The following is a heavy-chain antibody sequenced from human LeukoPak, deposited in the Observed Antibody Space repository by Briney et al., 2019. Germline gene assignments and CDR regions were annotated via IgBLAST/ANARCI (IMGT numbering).Heavy chain of an antibody. CDR1: GGSISSSSYY. V-gene: IGHV4-39*01. CDR2: IYYSGST. CDR3: ARRIDQYYYDSSGYSNAFDI. Sequence: SETLSLTCTVSGGSISSSSYYWGWIRQPPGKGLEWIGSIYYSGSTYYNPSLKSRVTISLDTSKNQFSLKLSSVTAADTAVYYCARRIDQYYYDSSGYSNAFDIWGQGTMVTVSS. D-gene: IGHD3-22*01. J-gene: IGHJ3*02.